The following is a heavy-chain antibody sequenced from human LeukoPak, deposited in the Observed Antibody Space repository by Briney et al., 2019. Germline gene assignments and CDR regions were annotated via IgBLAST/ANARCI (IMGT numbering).Heavy chain of an antibody. V-gene: IGHV3-23*01. Sequence: PGGSLRLCCAASEFIFSSYAMSWVRQAAGKGLEWVSAISGSGGSTYYADSVKGRFTISRDNSKNTLYLQMNSLRAEDTAVYYCAKGSEWELLQSFFDYWGQGTLVTVSS. D-gene: IGHD1-26*01. J-gene: IGHJ4*02. CDR1: EFIFSSYA. CDR2: ISGSGGST. CDR3: AKGSEWELLQSFFDY.